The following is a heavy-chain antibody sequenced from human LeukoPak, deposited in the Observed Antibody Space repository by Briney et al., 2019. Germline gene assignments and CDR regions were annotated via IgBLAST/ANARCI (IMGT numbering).Heavy chain of an antibody. CDR2: IKSDGSEE. D-gene: IGHD3-16*01. V-gene: IGHV3-7*01. Sequence: GGSLRLSRATSGFIFSSYWMCWVRQAPGKGLEWVANIKSDGSEEYYGDSVKGRFTISRDNAKNSLYLQMNSLRVEDTAVYYCARGDLGLGHWGQGSLVTVSS. CDR1: GFIFSSYW. CDR3: ARGDLGLGH. J-gene: IGHJ4*02.